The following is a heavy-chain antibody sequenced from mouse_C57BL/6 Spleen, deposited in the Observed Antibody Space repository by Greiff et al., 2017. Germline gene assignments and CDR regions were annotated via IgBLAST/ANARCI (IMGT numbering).Heavy chain of an antibody. Sequence: VQLQQSGPELVKPGASVKISCKASGYTFTDYYMNWVKQSHGKSLEWIGDINPNNGGTSYNQKFKGKATLTVDKSSSTAYMELRSLTSEDSAVYYCALTGIFDYWGQGTTLTVSS. CDR1: GYTFTDYY. CDR2: INPNNGGT. J-gene: IGHJ2*01. CDR3: ALTGIFDY. V-gene: IGHV1-26*01. D-gene: IGHD4-1*01.